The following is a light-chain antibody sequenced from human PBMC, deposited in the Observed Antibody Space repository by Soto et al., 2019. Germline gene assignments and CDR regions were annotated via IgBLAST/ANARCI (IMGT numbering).Light chain of an antibody. V-gene: IGLV2-23*02. CDR2: EVT. CDR3: CSYAARRPFPYV. Sequence: QSVLTQPASVSGSPGQSITISCTGTSGDVGRDELVSWYQQHPGKAPKLIIYEVTRRPSGVSNRFSGSKSGKTASLTISGLQDEDEADYYCCSYAARRPFPYVFGTGTKVPVL. J-gene: IGLJ1*01. CDR1: SGDVGRDEL.